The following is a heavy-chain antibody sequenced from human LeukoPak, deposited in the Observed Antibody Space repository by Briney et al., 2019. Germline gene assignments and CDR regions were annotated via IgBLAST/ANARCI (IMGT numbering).Heavy chain of an antibody. J-gene: IGHJ5*02. CDR1: GGSIRGYY. CDR3: ARGTYIVATITHLDWFDP. Sequence: PSETLSLTCNVSGGSIRGYYWSWIRQLPGKGLEWIGYIYSSGSTNYNPSLKSRVTMSVDTSKNRFSLKLYSVTAADTAVYYCARGTYIVATITHLDWFDPWGQGTLVTVSS. V-gene: IGHV4-59*08. D-gene: IGHD5-12*01. CDR2: IYSSGST.